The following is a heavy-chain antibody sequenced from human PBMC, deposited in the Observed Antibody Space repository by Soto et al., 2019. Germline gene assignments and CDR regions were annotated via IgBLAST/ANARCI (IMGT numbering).Heavy chain of an antibody. J-gene: IGHJ4*02. V-gene: IGHV2-26*01. Sequence: SGPTLVNPTETLTLTCTVSGFSLSNARMGVSWIRQPPGKALEWLAHIFSNDEKSYSTSLKSRLTISRDTSKSQVVLTMTNMDPVDTATYYCARHGRGVGARPLDYWGQGTLVTVSS. CDR1: GFSLSNARMG. D-gene: IGHD1-26*01. CDR2: IFSNDEK. CDR3: ARHGRGVGARPLDY.